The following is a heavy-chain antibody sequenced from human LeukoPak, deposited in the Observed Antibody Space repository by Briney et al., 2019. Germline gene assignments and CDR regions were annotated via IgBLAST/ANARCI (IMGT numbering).Heavy chain of an antibody. V-gene: IGHV4-39*07. CDR2: IYYSGST. J-gene: IGHJ4*02. Sequence: SETLSLTCTVSGGSISSTSYYWGWIRQPPGKGLEWIGSIYYSGSTYYNPSLKSRVTISVDTSKNQFSLKLSSVTAADTAVYYCARKVKTAYDYGDYFDYWGQGTLVTVSS. D-gene: IGHD4-17*01. CDR1: GGSISSTSYY. CDR3: ARKVKTAYDYGDYFDY.